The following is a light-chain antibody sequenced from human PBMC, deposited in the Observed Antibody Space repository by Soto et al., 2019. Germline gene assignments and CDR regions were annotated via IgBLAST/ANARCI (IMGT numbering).Light chain of an antibody. CDR2: FAS. CDR3: QQTYTTPLT. CDR1: QSIRNY. J-gene: IGKJ4*01. Sequence: DIQMTQSPSSLSASVGDRVTITCRASQSIRNYLNWYQQKPGKAPKLLIEFASTLQSGVPSRFSGSGSGTDFTLTITSLQPADFATYYCQQTYTTPLTFGGGTKLEIK. V-gene: IGKV1-39*01.